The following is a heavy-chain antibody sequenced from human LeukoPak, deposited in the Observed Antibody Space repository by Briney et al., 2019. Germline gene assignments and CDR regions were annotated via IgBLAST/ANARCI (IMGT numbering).Heavy chain of an antibody. V-gene: IGHV1-69*01. CDR3: ARDGLELPRGAFDI. CDR1: GGTFSSYA. CDR2: IIPIFGTA. D-gene: IGHD1-7*01. Sequence: SVKVSCKASGGTFSSYAISWVRQAPGQGLEWMGVIIPIFGTANYAQKFQGRVTITADESTSTAYMELSSLRSEDTAVYYCARDGLELPRGAFDIWGQGTMVTVSS. J-gene: IGHJ3*02.